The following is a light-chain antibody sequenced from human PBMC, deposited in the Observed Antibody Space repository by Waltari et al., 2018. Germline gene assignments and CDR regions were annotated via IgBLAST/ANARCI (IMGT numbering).Light chain of an antibody. J-gene: IGKJ1*01. CDR3: QHYVRLPVT. CDR2: GAS. CDR1: QSVGRT. Sequence: IVLTQSPGTLSLSPGARATLSGRASQSVGRTLAWYQKRPVQAPRLLIYGASTRATAIPDRFSGSGSGTDFSLTISRLEPEDFAVYYCQHYVRLPVTFGQGTTVEIK. V-gene: IGKV3-20*01.